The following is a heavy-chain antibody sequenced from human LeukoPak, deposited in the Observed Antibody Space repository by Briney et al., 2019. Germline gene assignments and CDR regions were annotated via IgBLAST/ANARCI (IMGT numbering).Heavy chain of an antibody. Sequence: SETLSLTCTVSGGSISSSSYYWGWIRQPPGKGLEWIGSIYYSGSTYYNPSLKSRVTISVDTSKNQFSLKLSSVTAADTAVYYCARRGWYYYDSSGYRDAFDIWGQGTMVTVSS. J-gene: IGHJ3*02. D-gene: IGHD3-22*01. CDR2: IYYSGST. V-gene: IGHV4-39*07. CDR1: GGSISSSSYY. CDR3: ARRGWYYYDSSGYRDAFDI.